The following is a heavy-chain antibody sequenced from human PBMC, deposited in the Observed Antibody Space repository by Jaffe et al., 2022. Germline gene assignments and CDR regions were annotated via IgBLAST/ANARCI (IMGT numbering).Heavy chain of an antibody. CDR1: GFTFSSYW. CDR2: IKQDGSEK. V-gene: IGHV3-7*05. CDR3: ARVARGYSYTFDY. Sequence: EVQLVESGGGLVQPGGSLRLSCAASGFTFSSYWMSWVRQAPGKGLEWVANIKQDGSEKYYVDSVKGRFTISRDNAKNSLYLQMNSLRAEDTAVYYCARVARGYSYTFDYWGQGTLVTVSS. D-gene: IGHD5-18*01. J-gene: IGHJ4*02.